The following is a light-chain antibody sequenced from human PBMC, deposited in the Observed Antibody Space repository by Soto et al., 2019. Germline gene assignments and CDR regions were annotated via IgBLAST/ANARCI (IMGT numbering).Light chain of an antibody. CDR3: QQYNNFPPWT. CDR1: QSVNSN. V-gene: IGKV3-15*01. J-gene: IGKJ1*01. Sequence: EIVMTQSPATLSVSPEEQATLSCRASQSVNSNLAWYQQKPGQAPRLLIYGASTSATGIPARFSGSGSGTEFTLTMSSLQSEDFAVYCGQQYNNFPPWTFGQGTKVEI. CDR2: GAS.